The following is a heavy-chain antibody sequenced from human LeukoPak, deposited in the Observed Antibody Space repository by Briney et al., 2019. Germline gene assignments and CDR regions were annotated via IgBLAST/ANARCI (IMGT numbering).Heavy chain of an antibody. CDR1: GFTFSSYW. CDR3: ARDLPGWAVAGY. Sequence: PGGSLRLSCAASGFTFSSYWMTWVRQAPGKGLEWVANINPDGSEQYYVASVKGRFTISRDNAKNSLYLQMNSLRAEDTAVYYCARDLPGWAVAGYWGQGTLVTVSS. CDR2: INPDGSEQ. V-gene: IGHV3-7*01. D-gene: IGHD6-19*01. J-gene: IGHJ4*02.